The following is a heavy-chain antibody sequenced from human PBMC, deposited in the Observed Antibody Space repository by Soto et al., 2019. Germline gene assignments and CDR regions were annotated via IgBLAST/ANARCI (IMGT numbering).Heavy chain of an antibody. CDR1: GGSISSGGYY. V-gene: IGHV4-31*03. Sequence: SETLSLTCTVSGGSISSGGYYWSWIRQHPGKGLEWIGYIYYSGSTYYNPSLKSRVTISVDTSKNQFSLKLSSVTAADTAVYYCARPTLAAHDAFDIWGQGTMVTVSS. CDR2: IYYSGST. CDR3: ARPTLAAHDAFDI. J-gene: IGHJ3*02. D-gene: IGHD6-13*01.